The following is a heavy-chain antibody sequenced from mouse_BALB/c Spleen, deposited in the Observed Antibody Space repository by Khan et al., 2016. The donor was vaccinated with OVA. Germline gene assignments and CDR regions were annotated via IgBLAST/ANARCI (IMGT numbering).Heavy chain of an antibody. Sequence: QVQLKQSGAELVKPGASVKLSCKASGYAFTNYQMYWVKQRPGQGLEWIGEINPSNGGTNFNEKFKSKATLTVDKSSSTAYMHLSSLTAEDSAVYCCTSGGYGGFAYWGQGTLVTVSA. D-gene: IGHD3-1*01. CDR3: TSGGYGGFAY. V-gene: IGHV1S81*02. J-gene: IGHJ3*01. CDR1: GYAFTNYQ. CDR2: INPSNGGT.